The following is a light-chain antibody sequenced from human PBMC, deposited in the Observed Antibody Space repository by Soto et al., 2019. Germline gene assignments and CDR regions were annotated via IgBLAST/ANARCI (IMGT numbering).Light chain of an antibody. CDR3: QVWDRSSDHRV. CDR2: YDS. J-gene: IGLJ3*02. V-gene: IGLV3-21*04. Sequence: SYELTQPPSVSVAPGKTARITCGGNNIGSKSVHWYQQKPGQAPVLVIYYDSDRPSGIPERFSGSNSGNTATLTISRVEAGDEADYYCQVWDRSSDHRVFGGATKLTVL. CDR1: NIGSKS.